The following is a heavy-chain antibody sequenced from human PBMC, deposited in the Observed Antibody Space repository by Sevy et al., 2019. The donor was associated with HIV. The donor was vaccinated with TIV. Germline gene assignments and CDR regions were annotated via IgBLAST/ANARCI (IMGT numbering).Heavy chain of an antibody. CDR2: ISSSGSTI. V-gene: IGHV3-11*01. J-gene: IGHJ4*02. D-gene: IGHD3-10*01. Sequence: GGSLRLSCAASGFTFSDYYMSWIRQAPGKGLEWVSYISSSGSTIYYADSVKGRFTISRDNAKNSRYLQMNSLRAEDTAVYYCARVSGSGSYYQGYFDYWGQGTLVTVSS. CDR3: ARVSGSGSYYQGYFDY. CDR1: GFTFSDYY.